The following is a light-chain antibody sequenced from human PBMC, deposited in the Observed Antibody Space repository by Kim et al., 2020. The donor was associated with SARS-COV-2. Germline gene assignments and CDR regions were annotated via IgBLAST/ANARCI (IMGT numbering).Light chain of an antibody. J-gene: IGKJ1*01. CDR3: QQYGSSPPEM. Sequence: EIVLTQSPGTLSLSPGERATLSCRASQSVSSSYLAWYQQKPGQAPRLLIYGASSRATGIPDRFSGSGSGTDFTLTISRLEPEDFAVYYCQQYGSSPPEMFGQGTKVDIK. CDR2: GAS. CDR1: QSVSSSY. V-gene: IGKV3-20*01.